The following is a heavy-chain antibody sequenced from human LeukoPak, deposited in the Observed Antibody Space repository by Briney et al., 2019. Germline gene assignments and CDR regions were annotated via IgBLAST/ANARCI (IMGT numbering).Heavy chain of an antibody. V-gene: IGHV4-4*09. Sequence: PSETLSLTCTVSGGSISSHYWSWVRQTPEKGLELIGYISSSGGTKYNASLKSRVSISMGTSMNQFSLKLTSVTAADTAVFYCARLLDWGPFDFWGQGTLVTVSS. CDR3: ARLLDWGPFDF. J-gene: IGHJ4*02. CDR2: ISSSGGT. CDR1: GGSISSHY. D-gene: IGHD3-16*01.